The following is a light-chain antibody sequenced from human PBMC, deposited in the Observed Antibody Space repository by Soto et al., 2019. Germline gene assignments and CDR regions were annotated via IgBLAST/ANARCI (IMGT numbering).Light chain of an antibody. J-gene: IGKJ2*01. CDR2: GAS. V-gene: IGKV3-20*01. CDR3: QQYGSSGT. CDR1: QSVSGSY. Sequence: EIVLTQSPGTLSLSPGERATLSCRASQSVSGSYLAWYQQKPGQAPRLLIYGASSRATGIPDRFSGSGSGTYFTLTISRLEPEDFVVYYCQQYGSSGTFGQGTKLEIK.